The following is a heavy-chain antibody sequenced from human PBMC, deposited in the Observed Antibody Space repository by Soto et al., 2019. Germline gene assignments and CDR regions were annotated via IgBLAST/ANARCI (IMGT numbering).Heavy chain of an antibody. V-gene: IGHV4-34*01. CDR2: IDHSGST. CDR3: ARGRPFSSGDSCYSSYFYSYYMDV. Sequence: QVQLQQWGAGLLKPSETLSLTCAVSGGSFSDSYWSWIRQPPGKGLEWIGDIDHSGSTSYNPSLKSRVTISVDTSKNQFSLKLTSVTAADTAVYYCARGRPFSSGDSCYSSYFYSYYMDVWGGGATVTVPS. J-gene: IGHJ6*03. D-gene: IGHD2-15*01. CDR1: GGSFSDSY.